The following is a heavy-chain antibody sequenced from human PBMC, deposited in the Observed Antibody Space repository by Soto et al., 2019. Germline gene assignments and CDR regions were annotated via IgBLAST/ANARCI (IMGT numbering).Heavy chain of an antibody. D-gene: IGHD3-9*01. CDR1: GFSFSSYV. Sequence: GGSLRLSCAASGFSFSSYVMSWVRQAPGKGLEWVSYISGSGTSTQYSDSVKGRFTISRDNAKNSLHLQMNSLGAEDTAVYYCASKIVTPGYHYYDYWGQGTLVTVSS. CDR2: ISGSGTST. V-gene: IGHV3-48*03. CDR3: ASKIVTPGYHYYDY. J-gene: IGHJ4*02.